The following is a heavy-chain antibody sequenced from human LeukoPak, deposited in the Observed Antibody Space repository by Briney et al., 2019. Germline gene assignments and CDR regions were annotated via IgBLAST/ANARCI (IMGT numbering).Heavy chain of an antibody. CDR1: GFTVTGYS. CDR3: ARHCSSTSCYYYGMDV. V-gene: IGHV3-30-3*01. J-gene: IGHJ6*02. D-gene: IGHD2-2*01. Sequence: GGSLRLSCVVSGFTVTGYSMHWVRQAPGTGLEWVAVMSYDGTNKYYADSVKGRFTISSDNSKNTLYLQMNNLRAQDTAVYYCARHCSSTSCYYYGMDVWGQGTTVTVSS. CDR2: MSYDGTNK.